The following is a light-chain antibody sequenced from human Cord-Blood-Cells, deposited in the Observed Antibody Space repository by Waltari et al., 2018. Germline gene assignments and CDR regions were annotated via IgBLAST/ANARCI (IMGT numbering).Light chain of an antibody. V-gene: IGKV3-15*01. Sequence: EIVMTQSPATLSVFPGERATLSCRARHSVSSNLAWYQHKPGQATRLLIYDASTRANGSPTRFSSSGAGTELSLNISSLQSEYVAVYYCQQYNNWPRTFGQGTKVEIK. J-gene: IGKJ1*01. CDR2: DAS. CDR3: QQYNNWPRT. CDR1: HSVSSN.